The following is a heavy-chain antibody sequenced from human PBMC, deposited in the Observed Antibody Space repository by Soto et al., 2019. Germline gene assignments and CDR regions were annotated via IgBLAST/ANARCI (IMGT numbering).Heavy chain of an antibody. CDR2: IVVGGGNT. V-gene: IGHV1-58*01. CDR3: AAELYIGGSSCSFDI. D-gene: IGHD1-26*01. CDR1: GITFPNSA. J-gene: IGHJ3*02. Sequence: ASVEVSCKTSGITFPNSAVQRVRQARGQRLEGIGWIVVGGGNTKYAQRVQERITITRDMSTSTAYMELSDLRPEDTAVYYCAAELYIGGSSCSFDIWGQGT.